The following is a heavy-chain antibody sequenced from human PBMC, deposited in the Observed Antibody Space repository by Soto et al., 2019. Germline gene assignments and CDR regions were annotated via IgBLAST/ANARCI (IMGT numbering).Heavy chain of an antibody. D-gene: IGHD3-10*01. J-gene: IGHJ4*02. CDR3: ARGRGEDPGSYFDY. Sequence: SGTLSLTCAVYGGSFSGYYWSWIRQPPGKGLEWIGEINHSGSTNYNPPLKSRATISVDTSKNQFSLKLSSVTAADTAVYYCARGRGEDPGSYFDYWGQGTLVTVSS. V-gene: IGHV4-34*01. CDR1: GGSFSGYY. CDR2: INHSGST.